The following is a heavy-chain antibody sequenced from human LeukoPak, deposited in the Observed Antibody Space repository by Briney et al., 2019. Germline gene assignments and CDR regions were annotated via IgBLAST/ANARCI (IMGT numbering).Heavy chain of an antibody. CDR1: GYTFTNYG. CDR2: VSAYADDT. CDR3: ARDCIGCLGFDY. J-gene: IGHJ4*02. Sequence: GASVKVSCKASGYTFTNYGISWVRQAPGQRLEWMGWVSAYADDTNYVQKFRGRITMTTDTSTSTAYMELRSLRSDDTAVYYCARDCIGCLGFDYWGQGTLVTVSS. D-gene: IGHD5/OR15-5a*01. V-gene: IGHV1-18*01.